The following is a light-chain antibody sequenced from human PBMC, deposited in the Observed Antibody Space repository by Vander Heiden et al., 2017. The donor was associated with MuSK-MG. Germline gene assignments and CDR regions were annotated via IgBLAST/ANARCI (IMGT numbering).Light chain of an antibody. CDR2: EVS. V-gene: IGLV2-14*01. CDR3: NSYTSSSTHV. J-gene: IGLJ1*01. Sequence: QSALTQPASVSGSPGQSITISCTGSSSDVGSSKFVSWYQQHPGKAPKLMIYEVSNRPSGVSNRFSGSKSGNTASLTISGLQAEDEADYYCNSYTSSSTHVFGSGTKVTVL. CDR1: SSDVGSSKF.